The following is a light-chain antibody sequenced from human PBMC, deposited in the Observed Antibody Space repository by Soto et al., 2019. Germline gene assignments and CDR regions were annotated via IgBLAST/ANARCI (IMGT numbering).Light chain of an antibody. Sequence: DIQMTQPPSTLSGSVGDRVTITCRASQTISSWLAWYQQKPGKAPKLLIYKASTLKSGVPSRFSGSGSGTEFTLTISSLQPEDFATYYCQQLSRYPLTFGGGTKVDIK. V-gene: IGKV1-5*03. CDR2: KAS. CDR3: QQLSRYPLT. CDR1: QTISSW. J-gene: IGKJ4*01.